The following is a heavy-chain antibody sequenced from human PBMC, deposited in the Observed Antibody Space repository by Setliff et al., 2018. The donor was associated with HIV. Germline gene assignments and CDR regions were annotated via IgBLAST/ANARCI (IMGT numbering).Heavy chain of an antibody. Sequence: SETLSLTCSVSGGSISSSTYYWGWIRQPPGKGLEWIGDIFYTGNTYYNPSLKSRVTMSIDTSKNQLSLKLHSLIAADTAMYYCARGRWDMAAAGTTEYFQYWGQGTLVTVSS. CDR1: GGSISSSTYY. V-gene: IGHV4-39*07. D-gene: IGHD6-13*01. J-gene: IGHJ1*01. CDR2: IFYTGNT. CDR3: ARGRWDMAAAGTTEYFQY.